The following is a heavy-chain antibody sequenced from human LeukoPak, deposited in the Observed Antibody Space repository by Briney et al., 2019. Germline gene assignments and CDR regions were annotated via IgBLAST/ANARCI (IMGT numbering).Heavy chain of an antibody. CDR3: ARSPSYYDY. J-gene: IGHJ4*02. Sequence: PGGSLRLSCAASGFTFSSYWMHWVRQDPGKGLVWVSRINSDGSITTYADSVKGRLTISRDNAKNTLYLQMDSLRAEDTAIYYCARSPSYYDYWGQGTLVTVSS. CDR2: INSDGSIT. CDR1: GFTFSSYW. V-gene: IGHV3-74*01. D-gene: IGHD7-27*01.